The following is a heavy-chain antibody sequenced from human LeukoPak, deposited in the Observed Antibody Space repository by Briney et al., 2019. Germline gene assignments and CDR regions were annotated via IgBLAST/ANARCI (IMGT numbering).Heavy chain of an antibody. CDR1: GGSISSYY. CDR2: IYYSGST. CDR3: ARQTYYYDKGAFDI. D-gene: IGHD3-22*01. V-gene: IGHV4-59*08. J-gene: IGHJ3*02. Sequence: SETLSHTCTVSGGSISSYYWSWIRQPPGKGLEWIGYIYYSGSTNCNPSLKSRVTISVDTSKNQFSLKLSSVTAADTAVYYCARQTYYYDKGAFDIWGQGTMVTVSS.